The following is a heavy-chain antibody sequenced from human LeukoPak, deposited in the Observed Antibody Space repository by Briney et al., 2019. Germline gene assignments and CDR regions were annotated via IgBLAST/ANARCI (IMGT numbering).Heavy chain of an antibody. CDR2: IYQSGTT. D-gene: IGHD1-14*01. CDR3: ARGDGYNTGQFDD. Sequence: SETLSLTCAVSGGSISSGGYSWSWIRQPPGKGLEWIGYIYQSGTTYYNPSLKSRVTISVDRSKNQFSLKLSSVTAADTAVYHCARGDGYNTGQFDDWGQGTLVTVSS. J-gene: IGHJ4*02. CDR1: GGSISSGGYS. V-gene: IGHV4-30-2*01.